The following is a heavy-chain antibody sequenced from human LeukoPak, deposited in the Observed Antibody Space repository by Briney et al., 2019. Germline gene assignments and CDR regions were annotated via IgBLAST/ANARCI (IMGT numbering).Heavy chain of an antibody. J-gene: IGHJ3*02. D-gene: IGHD3-22*01. Sequence: PSETLSLTCTVSGGSINTYYWSWIRQPPGKGLEWIGYIYNSGSTNYNPSLKSRVTISVDTSKNQFSLKLSSVTAADTAVYYCARHVDYYDSSGYNWYAFDIWGQGTMVTVSS. CDR3: ARHVDYYDSSGYNWYAFDI. CDR1: GGSINTYY. V-gene: IGHV4-59*08. CDR2: IYNSGST.